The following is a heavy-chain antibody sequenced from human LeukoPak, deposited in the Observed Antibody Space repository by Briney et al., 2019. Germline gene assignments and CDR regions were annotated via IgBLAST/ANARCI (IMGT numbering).Heavy chain of an antibody. J-gene: IGHJ4*02. V-gene: IGHV1-2*02. CDR2: INPNTGGT. Sequence: AAVKVSCTASGYTFTGYYIHWVRQAPGQGPEWMGYINPNTGGTKYAQKFQDRVTMTRDPSISTAYMELSRLRSDDTAVYYCARVRDGNTVDFDYWGQGTLVTVSS. CDR1: GYTFTGYY. D-gene: IGHD5-24*01. CDR3: ARVRDGNTVDFDY.